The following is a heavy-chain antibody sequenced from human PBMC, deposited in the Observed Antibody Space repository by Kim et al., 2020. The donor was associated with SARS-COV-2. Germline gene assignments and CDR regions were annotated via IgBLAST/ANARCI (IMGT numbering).Heavy chain of an antibody. J-gene: IGHJ4*02. CDR3: ARHGGGSYFYYFDY. Sequence: SPSFQDQVTISADKSISTAYLQWSSLKAADPAMYYCARHGGGSYFYYFDYWGQGTLVTVSS. D-gene: IGHD1-26*01. V-gene: IGHV5-51*01.